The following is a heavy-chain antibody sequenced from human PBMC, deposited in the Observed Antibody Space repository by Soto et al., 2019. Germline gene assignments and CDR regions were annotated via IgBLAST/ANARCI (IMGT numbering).Heavy chain of an antibody. D-gene: IGHD6-6*01. Sequence: GSLRLSCAASGFAFSSYAMHWVRQAPGKGLEWVSSISTSIDATYYADSVKGRFTISRDDSKNTLYLQMNSLRAEDSAVYYCAKDRTVAARNFDYWGQGTQVTVSS. CDR3: AKDRTVAARNFDY. CDR1: GFAFSSYA. J-gene: IGHJ4*02. V-gene: IGHV3-23*01. CDR2: ISTSIDAT.